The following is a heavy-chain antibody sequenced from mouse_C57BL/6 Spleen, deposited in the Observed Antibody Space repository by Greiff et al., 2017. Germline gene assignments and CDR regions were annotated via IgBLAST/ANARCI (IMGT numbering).Heavy chain of an antibody. D-gene: IGHD3-2*02. CDR1: GYTFTDYY. CDR2: INPYNGGT. J-gene: IGHJ2*01. CDR3: ARSQTAQAIDY. Sequence: VQLKESGPVLVKPGASVKMSCKASGYTFTDYYMNWVKQSHGKSLEWIGVINPYNGGTSYNQKFKGKATLTVDKSSSTAYMELNSRTSEDSAVYYCARSQTAQAIDYWGQGTTLTVSS. V-gene: IGHV1-19*01.